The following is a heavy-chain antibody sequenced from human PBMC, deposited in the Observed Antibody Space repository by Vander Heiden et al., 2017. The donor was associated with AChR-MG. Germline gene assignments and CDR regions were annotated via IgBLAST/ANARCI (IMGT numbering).Heavy chain of an antibody. CDR1: GGSISSSSSY. D-gene: IGHD3-3*01. CDR3: ARHESYDFWSGTNWFDP. CDR2: IYYSGST. V-gene: IGHV4-39*01. Sequence: QLQLQESGPGLVKPSETLSLTCTVSGGSISSSSSYWGWIRQPPGKGLEWIGSIYYSGSTYYNPSLKSRVTISVDTSKNQFSLKLSSVTAADTAVYYCARHESYDFWSGTNWFDPWGQGTLVTVSS. J-gene: IGHJ5*02.